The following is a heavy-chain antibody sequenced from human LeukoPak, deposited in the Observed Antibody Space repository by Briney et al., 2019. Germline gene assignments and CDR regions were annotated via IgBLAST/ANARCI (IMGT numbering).Heavy chain of an antibody. J-gene: IGHJ6*02. CDR2: ISSSGSTI. CDR3: ARCGRRGSSRWYIYYYGMDV. D-gene: IGHD6-19*01. V-gene: IGHV3-48*03. CDR1: GFTFSSYE. Sequence: GGSLRLSCAASGFTFSSYEMNWVRQAPGKGLEWVSYISSSGSTIYYADSVKGRFTISRDNAKNSLYLQMNSLRAEDTAVYYCARCGRRGSSRWYIYYYGMDVWAQGTRVTVSS.